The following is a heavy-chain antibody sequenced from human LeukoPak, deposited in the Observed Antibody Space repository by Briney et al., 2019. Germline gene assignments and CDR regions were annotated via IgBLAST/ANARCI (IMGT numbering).Heavy chain of an antibody. CDR3: ARGAIAAAHWYFDL. D-gene: IGHD6-13*01. CDR2: IYTNGST. J-gene: IGHJ2*01. V-gene: IGHV4-4*07. Sequence: SETLSLTCTVSGGSISSYYWSWIRQPAGKGLEWIGRIYTNGSTNYNPSLKNRVTMSVDTSKNQFYLKLSSVTAADTAVYYCARGAIAAAHWYFDLWGRGTLVTVSS. CDR1: GGSISSYY.